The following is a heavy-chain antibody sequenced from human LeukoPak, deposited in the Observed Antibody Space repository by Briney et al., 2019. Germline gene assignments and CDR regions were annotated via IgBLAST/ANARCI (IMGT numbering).Heavy chain of an antibody. CDR1: GGSISSYY. V-gene: IGHV4-59*01. Sequence: SETLSLTCTVSGGSISSYYWSWIRQPPGKGLEWIGYIYYSGYTYYNPSLKSRVAISVDTSKNQFSLKLSSVTAADTAVYYCARTGQGSGGRYFGLWGRGTLVTVSS. CDR3: ARTGQGSGGRYFGL. CDR2: IYYSGYT. J-gene: IGHJ2*01. D-gene: IGHD1-14*01.